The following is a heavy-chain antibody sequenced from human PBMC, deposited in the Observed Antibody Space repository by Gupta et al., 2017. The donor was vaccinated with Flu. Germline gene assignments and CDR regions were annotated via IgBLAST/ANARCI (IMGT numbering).Heavy chain of an antibody. V-gene: IGHV1-18*01. Sequence: QVQMIQSAGEVKKPGASVKVSCKTSGYTFTTYGITWVRQAPGQELEWMGWISVYNGNTEYAQNIQDRVTLTRDTSTSTAYMELRNLRSDDTAIYYCARSYDTDGLDYWGQVTLINVSS. D-gene: IGHD3-9*01. J-gene: IGHJ4*02. CDR3: ARSYDTDGLDY. CDR2: ISVYNGNT. CDR1: GYTFTTYG.